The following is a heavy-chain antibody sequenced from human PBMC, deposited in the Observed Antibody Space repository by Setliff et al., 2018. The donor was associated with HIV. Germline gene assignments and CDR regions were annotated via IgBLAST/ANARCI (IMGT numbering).Heavy chain of an antibody. CDR3: ARLLVAGMLFDY. J-gene: IGHJ4*02. CDR2: IYYSGST. D-gene: IGHD2-15*01. V-gene: IGHV4-39*01. Sequence: NPSETLSLTCTVSGGSIISSTYFWGWIRQPPGKGLECIGNIYYSGSTSYNPSLKSRATISVDTSKNQFSLKLSSVTAADTAVYYCARLLVAGMLFDYWGQGTLVTVSS. CDR1: GGSIISSTYF.